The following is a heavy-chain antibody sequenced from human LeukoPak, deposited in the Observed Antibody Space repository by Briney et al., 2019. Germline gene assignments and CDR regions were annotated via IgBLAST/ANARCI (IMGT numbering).Heavy chain of an antibody. CDR3: AKATVTTDYSHFDY. CDR2: ISYDGSNK. D-gene: IGHD4-17*01. V-gene: IGHV3-30*18. J-gene: IGHJ4*02. CDR1: GFTFSSYG. Sequence: GGSLRLSCAASGFTFSSYGMHWVRQAPGKGLEWVAVISYDGSNKYYADSVKGRFTISRDNSKNTLYLQMNSLRAEDTAVYYCAKATVTTDYSHFDYWGQGTLVTVSS.